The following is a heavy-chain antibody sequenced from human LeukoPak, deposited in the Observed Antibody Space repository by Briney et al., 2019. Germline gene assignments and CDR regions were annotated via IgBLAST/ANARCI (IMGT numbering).Heavy chain of an antibody. CDR1: GGSFSGYY. CDR3: ARGSGLDG. V-gene: IGHV4-34*01. J-gene: IGHJ6*02. CDR2: INHSGST. Sequence: SETLSLTCAVYGGSFSGYYWSWIRQPPGKGLEWIGEINHSGSTNYNPSLKSRVTISVDTSKNQFSLKLSSVTAADTAVYYCARGSGLDGWGQGTTVTVSS.